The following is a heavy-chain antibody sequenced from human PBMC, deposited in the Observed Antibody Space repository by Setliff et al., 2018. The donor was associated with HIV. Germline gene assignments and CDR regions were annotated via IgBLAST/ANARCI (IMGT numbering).Heavy chain of an antibody. J-gene: IGHJ4*02. V-gene: IGHV5-51*01. CDR3: ATRLLGYSGLGY. CDR2: INPGDSDT. CDR1: GYNFATYY. Sequence: HGESLKISCKTSGYNFATYYITWVRQMPGKGLEWIGRINPGDSDTGYSPSFQGQVTISADKSISTTYLQWNSLKASDTAMYYCATRLLGYSGLGYWGQGTLVTVSS. D-gene: IGHD5-12*01.